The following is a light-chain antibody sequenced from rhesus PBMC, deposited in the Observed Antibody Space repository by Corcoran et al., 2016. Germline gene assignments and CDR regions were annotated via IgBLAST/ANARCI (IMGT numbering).Light chain of an antibody. CDR1: QGISSY. CDR2: AAS. Sequence: DIHMTQSPFSLPASVGDRVTITCRASQGISSYCAWYQQKPWKAPVLLVYAASSLQSGDPSRFSGIGSRTDFTLTVNRLQPEGFTTYFCQQHRLYPLSFGGKTRV. CDR3: QQHRLYPLS. J-gene: IGKJ4*01. V-gene: IGKV1-25*02.